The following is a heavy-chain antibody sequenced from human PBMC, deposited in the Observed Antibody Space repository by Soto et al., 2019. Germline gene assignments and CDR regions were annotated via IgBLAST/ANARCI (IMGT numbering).Heavy chain of an antibody. CDR3: AHSNGDYEEFWYFDP. D-gene: IGHD4-17*01. J-gene: IGHJ2*01. V-gene: IGHV2-5*02. CDR2: IYWDDDK. Sequence: QITLKESGPTLVKPTQTLTLTCTFSGFSLSTSGVGVGWIRQPPGKALEWLALIYWDDDKRYSPSLKSRLTITKDTSKNQVVLTMPNMDPVDTATYYCAHSNGDYEEFWYFDPWGRGTLVTVSS. CDR1: GFSLSTSGVG.